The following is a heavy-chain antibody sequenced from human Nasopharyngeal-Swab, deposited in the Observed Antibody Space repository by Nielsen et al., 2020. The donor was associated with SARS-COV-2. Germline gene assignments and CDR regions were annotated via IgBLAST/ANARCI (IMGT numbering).Heavy chain of an antibody. Sequence: PGKGLEWIGSIYYSGSTYYNPSLKSRVIISVDTSKNQFSLKLSSVTAADTAVYYCASHRRGYSEDYGMDVWGQGTTVTVSS. J-gene: IGHJ6*02. V-gene: IGHV4-39*01. CDR3: ASHRRGYSEDYGMDV. D-gene: IGHD5-18*01. CDR2: IYYSGST.